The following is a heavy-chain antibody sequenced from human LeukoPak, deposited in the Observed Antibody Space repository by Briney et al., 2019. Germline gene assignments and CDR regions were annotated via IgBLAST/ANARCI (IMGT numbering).Heavy chain of an antibody. J-gene: IGHJ4*02. V-gene: IGHV1-18*01. D-gene: IGHD3-9*01. CDR2: INPYTGNT. Sequence: ASVKVSCKASGYTFTRYGISWVRQAPGQGLEWMGWINPYTGNTNYAEKLQGRVTMTTDTSTRTAYMELTRLTSDDTALYYCARGGIEVDSLLFGDYWGQGTLVTVSS. CDR3: ARGGIEVDSLLFGDY. CDR1: GYTFTRYG.